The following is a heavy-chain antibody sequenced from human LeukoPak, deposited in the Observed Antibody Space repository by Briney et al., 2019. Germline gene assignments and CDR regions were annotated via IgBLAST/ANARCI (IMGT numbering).Heavy chain of an antibody. Sequence: GGSLRLSCAASRFTFDHYDMTWVRQAPGRGLEWVSSIRPSGDNTYYGDSVKGRFTISRDNSKNTVYLQMNNMRVDDTAVYYCARVAGWHWFDPWGQGTLVTVSS. CDR1: RFTFDHYD. D-gene: IGHD6-19*01. V-gene: IGHV3-23*01. CDR3: ARVAGWHWFDP. J-gene: IGHJ5*02. CDR2: IRPSGDNT.